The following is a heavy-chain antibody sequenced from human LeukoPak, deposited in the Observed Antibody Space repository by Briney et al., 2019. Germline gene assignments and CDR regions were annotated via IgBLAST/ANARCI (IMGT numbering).Heavy chain of an antibody. Sequence: GGSLRLSCAAFGFTFSSYTMSWVRQAPGKGLEWVSAISGSGVSTYYADSVKGRFTISRDNSKNTLYLQMNSLRAEDTAVYYCAKDRSDYGGYPPGAFDIWGQGTMVTVSS. J-gene: IGHJ3*02. CDR2: ISGSGVST. CDR3: AKDRSDYGGYPPGAFDI. CDR1: GFTFSSYT. V-gene: IGHV3-23*01. D-gene: IGHD4-17*01.